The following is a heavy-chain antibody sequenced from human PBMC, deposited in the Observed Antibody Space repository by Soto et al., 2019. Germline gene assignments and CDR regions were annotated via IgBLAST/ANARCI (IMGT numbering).Heavy chain of an antibody. V-gene: IGHV4-61*01. CDR2: FYYTGST. Sequence: QVQLQESGPGLVKPSETLSLTCTVSGGSVSSGNYYWSWIRQPPGKGLEWIGYFYYTGSTNYNPSLKSRVTISIDASKNQFSLRLSSVTAADTAVYYCARSMYYSDGSNYSPFDYWGQGTLVTVS. CDR3: ARSMYYSDGSNYSPFDY. D-gene: IGHD3-22*01. CDR1: GGSVSSGNYY. J-gene: IGHJ4*02.